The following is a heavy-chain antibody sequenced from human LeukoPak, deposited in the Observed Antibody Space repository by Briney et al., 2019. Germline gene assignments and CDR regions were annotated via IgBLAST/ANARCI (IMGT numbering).Heavy chain of an antibody. V-gene: IGHV3-21*03. D-gene: IGHD6-25*01. Sequence: GGSLRLSCAASGFTFSSYSMNWVRQAPGKGLEWVSSISSSSSYIYYADSVKGRFTISRHNAKNSLYLQMNSLRAEDTAVYYCARDTSIRAAFDYWGQGTLVTVSS. CDR2: ISSSSSYI. J-gene: IGHJ4*02. CDR1: GFTFSSYS. CDR3: ARDTSIRAAFDY.